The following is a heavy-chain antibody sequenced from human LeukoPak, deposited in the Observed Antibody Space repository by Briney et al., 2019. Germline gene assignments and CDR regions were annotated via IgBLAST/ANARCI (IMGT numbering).Heavy chain of an antibody. V-gene: IGHV1-2*02. CDR3: ARDADLKQWDLGY. J-gene: IGHJ4*02. D-gene: IGHD6-19*01. CDR2: INPNSGGT. Sequence: ASVKVSCKASGYTFTGYYMHWVRQAPGQGLEWMGWINPNSGGTNYAQKFQGRVTMTRDTSISTAYMELSRLRSDDTAVYYCARDADLKQWDLGYWGQGTLVTVSS. CDR1: GYTFTGYY.